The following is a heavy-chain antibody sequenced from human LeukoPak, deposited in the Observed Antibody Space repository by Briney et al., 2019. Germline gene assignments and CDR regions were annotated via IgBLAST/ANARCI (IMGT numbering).Heavy chain of an antibody. Sequence: ASVKVSCKASGYSFRDDYIYWIRQAPGQGLEWVGWNNPKSGGAKYAQKFEGRVTMTGGTSINTAYMDLSGLRSDDTALYYCVRDDAPDPSPSFDLWGQGTLVTVSS. CDR1: GYSFRDDY. J-gene: IGHJ3*01. CDR2: NNPKSGGA. V-gene: IGHV1-2*02. CDR3: VRDDAPDPSPSFDL.